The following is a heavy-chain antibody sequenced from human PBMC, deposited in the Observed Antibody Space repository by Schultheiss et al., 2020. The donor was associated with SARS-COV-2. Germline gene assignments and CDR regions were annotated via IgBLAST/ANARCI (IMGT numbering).Heavy chain of an antibody. CDR3: AGIAVAAYWYFDL. D-gene: IGHD6-19*01. J-gene: IGHJ2*01. V-gene: IGHV4-59*01. CDR1: GGSISSYY. Sequence: SETLSLTCTVSGGSISSYYWSWIRQPPGKGLEWIGYIYYSGSTNYNPSLKSRVTISVDTSKNQFSLKLSSVTAADTAVYYCAGIAVAAYWYFDLWGRGTLVTVSS. CDR2: IYYSGST.